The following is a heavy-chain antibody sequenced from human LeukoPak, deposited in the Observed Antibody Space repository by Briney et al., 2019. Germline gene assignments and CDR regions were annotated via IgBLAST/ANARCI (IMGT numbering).Heavy chain of an antibody. D-gene: IGHD1-7*01. Sequence: PSETLSLTCAVYGGSFSGYYWSWIRQPPGKGLEWIGEINHSGSTNYNPSLKSRVTISVDTSKNQFSLKLSSVTAADTAVYYCARRPRAYNWNYAGNWFDPWGQGTLVTVS. CDR2: INHSGST. V-gene: IGHV4-34*01. J-gene: IGHJ5*02. CDR1: GGSFSGYY. CDR3: ARRPRAYNWNYAGNWFDP.